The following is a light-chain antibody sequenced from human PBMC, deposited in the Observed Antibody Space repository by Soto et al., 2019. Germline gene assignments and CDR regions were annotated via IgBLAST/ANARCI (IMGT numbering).Light chain of an antibody. CDR2: EVS. CDR1: SSDVGNYNY. Sequence: QSALTQPPSASGSPGQPVTISCTGTSSDVGNYNYVSWYQQHPGKAPKLMIYEVSKRPSGVPDRFSGSNSGNTASLTVSGLQAEDEADYYCSSYAGSNNSVVFGTGTKVTVL. J-gene: IGLJ1*01. CDR3: SSYAGSNNSVV. V-gene: IGLV2-8*01.